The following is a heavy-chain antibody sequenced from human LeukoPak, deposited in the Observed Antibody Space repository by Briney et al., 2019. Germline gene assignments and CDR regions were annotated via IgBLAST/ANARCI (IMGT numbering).Heavy chain of an antibody. CDR2: IKQDGTEK. D-gene: IGHD3-22*01. Sequence: GGSLRLSCSAAGFTFSSYWMGWVRQAPGKGLKWVANIKQDGTEKNYVDSVKGRFTISRDNAKNSLYLQMNSLRVEDTAVYYCARGLRDSSGREYFQDWGQGTLVTVSS. V-gene: IGHV3-7*01. J-gene: IGHJ1*01. CDR3: ARGLRDSSGREYFQD. CDR1: GFTFSSYW.